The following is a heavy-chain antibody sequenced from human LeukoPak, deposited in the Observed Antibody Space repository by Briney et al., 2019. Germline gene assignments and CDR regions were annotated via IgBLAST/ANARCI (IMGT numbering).Heavy chain of an antibody. CDR3: AKAYSGSYTYSWFDP. CDR2: ISGSGGST. V-gene: IGHV3-23*01. J-gene: IGHJ5*02. D-gene: IGHD1-26*01. CDR1: GFTFSSYA. Sequence: GGSLRLSCAASGFTFSSYAMSWVRQAPGKGLEWVSAISGSGGSTYYADSVKGRFTISRDNSKNTLYLQMNCLRAEDTAVYYCAKAYSGSYTYSWFDPWGQGTLVTVSS.